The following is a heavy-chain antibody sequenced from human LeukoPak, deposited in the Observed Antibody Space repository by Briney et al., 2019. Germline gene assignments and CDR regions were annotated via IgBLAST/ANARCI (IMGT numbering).Heavy chain of an antibody. CDR1: GYTFSSHG. CDR3: AKVSVCYGCYLDY. J-gene: IGHJ4*02. CDR2: INGGGDNT. Sequence: GGSLRLSCAASGYTFSSHGLTWVRQAPGKGLEWVSTINGGGDNTYYAETVKGRFTISRDNSKNTLYLQMHSLRCEDTAIYYCAKVSVCYGCYLDYWGQGTLVTVS. D-gene: IGHD3-16*01. V-gene: IGHV3-23*01.